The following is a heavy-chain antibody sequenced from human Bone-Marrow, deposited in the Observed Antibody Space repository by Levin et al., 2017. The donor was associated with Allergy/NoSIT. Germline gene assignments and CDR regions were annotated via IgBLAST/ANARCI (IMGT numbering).Heavy chain of an antibody. CDR3: AKISWTQGWFFQY. V-gene: IGHV3-23*01. J-gene: IGHJ4*02. D-gene: IGHD5-18*01. CDR1: GFTFSSVV. CDR2: LSASGVTT. Sequence: GESLKISCATSGFTFSSVVMTWVRQAPGKGLEWVSGLSASGVTTYYADSVKGRFTISRDNPKNTLYLQMSRLTAEDTAVYYCAKISWTQGWFFQYWGQGILVTVSS.